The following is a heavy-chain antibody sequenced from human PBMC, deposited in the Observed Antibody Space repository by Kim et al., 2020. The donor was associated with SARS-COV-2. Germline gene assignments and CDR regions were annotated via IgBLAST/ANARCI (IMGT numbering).Heavy chain of an antibody. J-gene: IGHJ6*02. D-gene: IGHD6-13*01. CDR1: GFTFSSYG. CDR3: AQDRYSRRITNGMDV. CDR2: ISYDGGNK. V-gene: IGHV3-30*18. Sequence: GGSLRLSCAASGFTFSSYGMHWVRQAPGKGLEWVAVISYDGGNKYYADSVKGRFTISRDNSKNTLYLQMDSLRAEDTALYYCAQDRYSRRITNGMDVWGQGTTVTVSS.